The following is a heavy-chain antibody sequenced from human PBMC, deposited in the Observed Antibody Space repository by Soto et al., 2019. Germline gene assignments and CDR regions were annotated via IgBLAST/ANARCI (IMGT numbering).Heavy chain of an antibody. V-gene: IGHV3-21*01. J-gene: IGHJ4*02. CDR1: GFTFSTYN. CDR3: ARGWLRDPWMY. CDR2: ISSTSVYM. Sequence: EVQLVESGGGLGKPGGSLRLSCAASGFTFSTYNMNWVRQAPGKGLDWVASISSTSVYMYYTNSLKGRFTISRANAKSSLYLQVNSIRAQDTAVYYCARGWLRDPWMYWGQGTLVTVSS. D-gene: IGHD5-12*01.